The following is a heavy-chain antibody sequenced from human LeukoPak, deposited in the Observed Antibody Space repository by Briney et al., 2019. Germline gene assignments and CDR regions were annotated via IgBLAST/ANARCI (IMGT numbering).Heavy chain of an antibody. Sequence: ASVKVSCKASGGTFSSYAISWVRQAPGQGLEWMGGIIPIFGTANYAQKFQGRVTITADESTSTAYMEPSSLRSEDTAVYYCARDLSQNYYDSSGYFPYWGQGTLVTVSS. D-gene: IGHD3-22*01. CDR3: ARDLSQNYYDSSGYFPY. J-gene: IGHJ4*02. CDR2: IIPIFGTA. V-gene: IGHV1-69*13. CDR1: GGTFSSYA.